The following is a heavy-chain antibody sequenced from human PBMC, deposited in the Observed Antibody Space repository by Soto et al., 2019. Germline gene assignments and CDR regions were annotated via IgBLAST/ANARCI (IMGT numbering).Heavy chain of an antibody. CDR3: ARSVAARAYYGRDV. V-gene: IGHV4-34*01. J-gene: IGHJ6*02. CDR1: GGSFSGYY. Sequence: SETLSLTCAVYGGSFSGYYWSWIRQPPGKGLEWIGEINHSGSTNYNPSLKSRVTISVDTSKNQFSLKLSSVTAADTAVYYCARSVAARAYYGRDVWGQGTTVTVSS. CDR2: INHSGST. D-gene: IGHD6-6*01.